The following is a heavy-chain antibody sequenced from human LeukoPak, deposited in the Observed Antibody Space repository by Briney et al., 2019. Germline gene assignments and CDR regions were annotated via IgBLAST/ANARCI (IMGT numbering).Heavy chain of an antibody. CDR2: IGPTGSDR. D-gene: IGHD1-14*01. CDR3: ATETNGRHYDY. J-gene: IGHJ4*02. Sequence: GSLRLSCTASRLTFSTSGFNWVRQAPGKGLEWVASIGPTGSDRYHADSIKGRFTISRDNTNNFPYLQMNSLRAEDTAVYYCATETNGRHYDYWGQGTLLTVSS. V-gene: IGHV3-21*06. CDR1: RLTFSTSG.